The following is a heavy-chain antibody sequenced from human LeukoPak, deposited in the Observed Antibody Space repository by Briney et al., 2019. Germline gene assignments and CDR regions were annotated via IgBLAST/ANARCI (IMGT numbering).Heavy chain of an antibody. CDR1: GCTFSSYA. Sequence: SVKVSCKASGCTFSSYAISWVRQAPGQGLEWMGRIIPILGIANYAQKFQGRVTITADKSTSTAYMELSSLRYEDTAAYYCARDCSGGSCYDYWGQGTLVTVSS. D-gene: IGHD2-15*01. J-gene: IGHJ4*02. CDR2: IIPILGIA. CDR3: ARDCSGGSCYDY. V-gene: IGHV1-69*04.